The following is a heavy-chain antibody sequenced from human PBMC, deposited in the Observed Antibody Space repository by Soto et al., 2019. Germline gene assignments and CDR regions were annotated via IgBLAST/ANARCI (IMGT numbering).Heavy chain of an antibody. CDR2: IYYSGST. J-gene: IGHJ4*02. Sequence: SETLALTCTVSGGSIRSYYWSWIRQPPGKGLEWIGYIYYSGSTNYNPSLKSRVTISVDTSKNQFSLKLSSVTAADTAVYYCARGDVNYGDNPFDYWGQGTLVTVSS. V-gene: IGHV4-59*01. CDR3: ARGDVNYGDNPFDY. D-gene: IGHD4-17*01. CDR1: GGSIRSYY.